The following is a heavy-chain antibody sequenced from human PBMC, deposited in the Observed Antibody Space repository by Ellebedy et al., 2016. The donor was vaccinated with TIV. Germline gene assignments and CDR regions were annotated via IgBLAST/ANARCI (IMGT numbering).Heavy chain of an antibody. CDR1: GFTFSSYG. CDR3: ARESLRSYFDL. J-gene: IGHJ2*01. D-gene: IGHD5-12*01. Sequence: PGGSLRLSCAASGFTFSSYGMHWVRQAPGKGLEWVAVLWYDGSNKYYADSVKGRFTISRDNSKNTLNLQMNSLRAEDTAVYYCARESLRSYFDLWGRGTLVTVSS. V-gene: IGHV3-33*01. CDR2: LWYDGSNK.